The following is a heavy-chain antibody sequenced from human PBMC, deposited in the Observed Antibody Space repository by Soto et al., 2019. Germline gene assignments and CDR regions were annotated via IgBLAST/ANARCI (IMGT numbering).Heavy chain of an antibody. V-gene: IGHV4-4*07. CDR3: ARDRRYSYGFSDWFDP. J-gene: IGHJ5*02. CDR1: GGSISSYY. D-gene: IGHD5-18*01. Sequence: SETLSLTCTVSGGSISSYYWSWIRQPAGKGLEWIGRIYTSGSTNYNPSLKSRVTMSVDTSKNQFSLKLSSVTAADTAVYYCARDRRYSYGFSDWFDPWGQGTLVTSPQ. CDR2: IYTSGST.